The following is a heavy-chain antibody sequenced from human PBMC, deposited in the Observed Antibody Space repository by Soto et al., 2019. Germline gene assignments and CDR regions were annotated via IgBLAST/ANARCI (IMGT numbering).Heavy chain of an antibody. CDR2: FYYSGSV. CDR3: ARGWGYCSCASCYHLDY. CDR1: GGSINSGDYY. V-gene: IGHV4-30-4*08. J-gene: IGHJ4*02. Sequence: QVQLQESGPGLVKPSQTLSLTCTVSGGSINSGDYYWSWIRQPPGKGLEWITYFYYSGSVYYNPSLKSRITISEDTSKNQFSLSLSSVTAADTAVYYCARGWGYCSCASCYHLDYWGQGTLVTVSS. D-gene: IGHD2-15*01.